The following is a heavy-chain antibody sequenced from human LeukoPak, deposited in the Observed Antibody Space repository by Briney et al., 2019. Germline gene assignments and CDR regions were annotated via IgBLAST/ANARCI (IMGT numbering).Heavy chain of an antibody. V-gene: IGHV4-34*01. D-gene: IGHD5-18*01. CDR1: GESFANHY. CDR3: ARDPGRSGYSYGDAFDI. Sequence: TSETLSLTCAVYGESFANHYWTWVRQSPGEALEWLGEVNHSGSANYNPSLKSRVTLSVDTSKNQFSLKVTSVTAADTAVYYCARDPGRSGYSYGDAFDIWGQGTMVTVSS. J-gene: IGHJ3*02. CDR2: VNHSGSA.